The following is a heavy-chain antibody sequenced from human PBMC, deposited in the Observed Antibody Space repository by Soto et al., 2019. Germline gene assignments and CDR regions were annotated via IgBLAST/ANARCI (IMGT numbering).Heavy chain of an antibody. CDR3: ARRTGSSTYYFDY. V-gene: IGHV4-39*02. D-gene: IGHD6-6*01. J-gene: IGHJ4*02. CDR2: IDYSGTT. Sequence: PSETLSLTCTVSGGSISSSIYYWGWIRQPPGRGLEWIGIIDYSGTTYYNPSLKSRLTMSVDTSKNHFSLNLSSVTAAVTAVYYCARRTGSSTYYFDYWGQGALVTVSS. CDR1: GGSISSSIYY.